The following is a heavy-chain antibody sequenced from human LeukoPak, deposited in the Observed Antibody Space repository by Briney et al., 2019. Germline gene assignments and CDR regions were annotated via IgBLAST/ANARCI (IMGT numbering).Heavy chain of an antibody. CDR1: GGSISSSSYY. J-gene: IGHJ3*02. CDR3: ARGKSDAFDI. CDR2: IYYSGST. V-gene: IGHV4-39*07. Sequence: SETLSLTCTVSGGSISSSSYYWGWIRQPPGKGLEWIGSIYYSGSTYYNPSLKSRVTISVDTSKYQFSLKLSSVTAADTAVYYCARGKSDAFDIWGQGTMVTVSS.